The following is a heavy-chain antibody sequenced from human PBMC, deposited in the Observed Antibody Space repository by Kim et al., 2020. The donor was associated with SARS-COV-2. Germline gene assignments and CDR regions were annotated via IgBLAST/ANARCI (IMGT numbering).Heavy chain of an antibody. J-gene: IGHJ4*02. Sequence: GGSLRLSCAASGFTFSSYAMSWVRQAPGKGLEWVSAISGSGTNTYYADSVKGRFTISRDNSKNTLYLQVNSLRAEDTAVFYCAKAPLPYCSGSSCYNFDYWGQGTLVTVSS. CDR1: GFTFSSYA. CDR2: ISGSGTNT. CDR3: AKAPLPYCSGSSCYNFDY. D-gene: IGHD2-15*01. V-gene: IGHV3-23*01.